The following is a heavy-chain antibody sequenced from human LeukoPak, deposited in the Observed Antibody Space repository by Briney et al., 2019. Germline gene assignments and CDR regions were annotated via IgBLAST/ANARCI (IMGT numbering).Heavy chain of an antibody. CDR2: ISGSGGST. CDR1: GFTFSTYA. CDR3: AKASGGVFDY. V-gene: IGHV3-23*01. J-gene: IGHJ4*02. D-gene: IGHD3-10*01. Sequence: GGSLRLSCAASGFTFSTYAMSWVRQAPGKGLEWVSGISGSGGSTYYADSVKGRFTISRDNSKNTLYLQMNSLRAEDTAVYYCAKASGGVFDYWGQGTLVTVSS.